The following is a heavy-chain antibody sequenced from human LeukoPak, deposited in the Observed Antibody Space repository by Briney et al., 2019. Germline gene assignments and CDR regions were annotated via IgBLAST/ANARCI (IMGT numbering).Heavy chain of an antibody. CDR3: AISSGWLGSFDY. D-gene: IGHD6-19*01. Sequence: GASVKVSCKASGYTFTGYYMHWVRQAPGQGLEWMGWINPNHGDTNYAQKFQGRVTMTRDTSISTAYMELSRLRSDDTAVYYCAISSGWLGSFDYWGQGTLVTVSS. V-gene: IGHV1-2*02. CDR1: GYTFTGYY. CDR2: INPNHGDT. J-gene: IGHJ4*02.